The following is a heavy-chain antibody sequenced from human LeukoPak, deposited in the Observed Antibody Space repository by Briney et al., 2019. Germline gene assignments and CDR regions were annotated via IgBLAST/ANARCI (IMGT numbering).Heavy chain of an antibody. V-gene: IGHV4-59*01. CDR1: GGSISSYY. CDR3: ATVSDSSTWNYYYYMDV. Sequence: SETLSLTCTVSGGSISSYYWSWIRQPPGKGLEWIGYIYHSGSTNYNPSLKSRVTISVDTSKNQFSLKLSSVTAADTAVYYCATVSDSSTWNYYYYMDVWGKGTTVTISS. CDR2: IYHSGST. D-gene: IGHD6-13*01. J-gene: IGHJ6*03.